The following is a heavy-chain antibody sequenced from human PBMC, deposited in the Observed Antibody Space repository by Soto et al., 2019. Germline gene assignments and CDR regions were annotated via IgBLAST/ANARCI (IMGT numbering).Heavy chain of an antibody. J-gene: IGHJ6*03. CDR2: INAGNGNT. CDR3: ARDWNYQEWAGYHYCMDV. V-gene: IGHV1-3*01. CDR1: GYTFTSYA. Sequence: QVQLVQSGAEVKKPGASVKVSCKASGYTFTSYAIHWVRKAPGQRLEWMGWINAGNGNTKYSQKFQGRVTITRETSASTAYMELSSLRSEDTAVYYCARDWNYQEWAGYHYCMDVCGEGTTVTVSS. D-gene: IGHD1-7*01.